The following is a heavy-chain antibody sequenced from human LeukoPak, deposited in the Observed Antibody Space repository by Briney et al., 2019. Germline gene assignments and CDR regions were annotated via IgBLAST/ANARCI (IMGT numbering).Heavy chain of an antibody. CDR3: ARIGYSSSSFDY. CDR2: IKEDGSVK. J-gene: IGHJ4*02. D-gene: IGHD6-6*01. Sequence: PGGSQRLSCAASGFTFSSYWMSWVRQAPGKGLEWVANIKEDGSVKYYVDSVKGRFTVPRDNAKNSHYLQMNSLRAEDTAVYYCARIGYSSSSFDYWGQGTLVTVSS. CDR1: GFTFSSYW. V-gene: IGHV3-7*01.